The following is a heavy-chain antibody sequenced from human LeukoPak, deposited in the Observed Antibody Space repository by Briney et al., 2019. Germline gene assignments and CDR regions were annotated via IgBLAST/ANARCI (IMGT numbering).Heavy chain of an antibody. V-gene: IGHV4-34*01. CDR2: INHSGST. J-gene: IGHJ3*02. Sequence: SETLSLTCAVYGGSFSGYYWSWVRQPPGKGLEWIGEINHSGSTNYNPSLKSRVTISVDTSKNQFSLKLSSVTAADTAVYSCARGKFHRVPAADSDAFDIWGQGTMVTVSS. CDR3: ARGKFHRVPAADSDAFDI. D-gene: IGHD2-2*01. CDR1: GGSFSGYY.